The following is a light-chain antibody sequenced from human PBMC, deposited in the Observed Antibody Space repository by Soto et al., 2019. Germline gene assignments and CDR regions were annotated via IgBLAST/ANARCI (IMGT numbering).Light chain of an antibody. CDR3: QQRSNWPPFT. V-gene: IGKV3-11*01. Sequence: IVLTQSLAPRSLSQGERATLSCRASQSVSSYLAWYQQKPGQAPRLRIYDASNRATGIPARFSGSGSGTDFTLTISSLEPEDFAVYYCQQRSNWPPFTFGPGTKVDIK. CDR1: QSVSSY. J-gene: IGKJ3*01. CDR2: DAS.